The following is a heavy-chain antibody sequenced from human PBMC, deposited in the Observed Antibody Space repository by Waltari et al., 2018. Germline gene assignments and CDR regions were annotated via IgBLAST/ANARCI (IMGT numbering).Heavy chain of an antibody. CDR2: TTSSGSST. V-gene: IGHV3-48*03. CDR1: AFSLSNLA. CDR3: ARNRKIIAAGWGRDLDY. Sequence: EVQLVESGGGLVRPGGSVRPSLQASAFSLSNLAMSWVRQAPGKGLEWRSYTTSSGSSTRYANSVRGRFTISRDNAKNSLYLQLNNLGAEDTAVYYCARNRKIIAAGWGRDLDYWGQGTLVIVSS. D-gene: IGHD6-13*01. J-gene: IGHJ4*02.